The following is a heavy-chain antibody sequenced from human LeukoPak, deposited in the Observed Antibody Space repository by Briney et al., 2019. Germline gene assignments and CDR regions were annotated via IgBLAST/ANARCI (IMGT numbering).Heavy chain of an antibody. V-gene: IGHV3-66*02. CDR3: ARYYDSSGYTQGAFDI. D-gene: IGHD3-22*01. CDR2: FYRGIST. CDR1: GCTVSSNY. Sequence: SGGSLRLSCAASGCTVSSNYMSWVRQAPGKGLEWVSSFYRGISTYYADSVKGRFTTSRDHSKDTVYLQMDSLRPEDTAVYYCARYYDSSGYTQGAFDIWGQGTMVTVS. J-gene: IGHJ3*02.